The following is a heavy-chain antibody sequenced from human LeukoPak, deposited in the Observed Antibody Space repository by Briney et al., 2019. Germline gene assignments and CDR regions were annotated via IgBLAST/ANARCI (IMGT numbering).Heavy chain of an antibody. CDR2: INYSGST. CDR3: ARMDDGSGGIDY. V-gene: IGHV4-34*01. Sequence: SETLSLTCAVYGGSFSGYYWSWIRQPPGKGLEWIGEINYSGSTNYNPSLKSRVTISVDTSKNQFSLKLSSVTAADTAVYYCARMDDGSGGIDYWGQGTLVTVSS. CDR1: GGSFSGYY. J-gene: IGHJ4*02. D-gene: IGHD6-19*01.